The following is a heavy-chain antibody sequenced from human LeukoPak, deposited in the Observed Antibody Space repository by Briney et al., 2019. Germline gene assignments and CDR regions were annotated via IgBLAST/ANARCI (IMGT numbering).Heavy chain of an antibody. D-gene: IGHD3-16*01. V-gene: IGHV4-59*01. CDR2: IHYSGRA. J-gene: IGHJ6*02. CDR3: ARFGVDYDMGV. Sequence: SETLSLTCTVSGGSISGYYWTWVRQPPGKGLEWIGQIHYSGRADYNPSLKSRITISVDTSKNQMSQKLTSVTAADTAIYYCARFGVDYDMGVWGQGTTVTVSS. CDR1: GGSISGYY.